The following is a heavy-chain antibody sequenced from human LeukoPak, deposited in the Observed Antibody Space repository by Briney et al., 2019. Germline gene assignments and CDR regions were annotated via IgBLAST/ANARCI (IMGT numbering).Heavy chain of an antibody. CDR1: GGSISSYY. CDR2: IYYSGST. CDR3: ARSYYGPGLDY. Sequence: SETLSLTCTVSGGSISSYYWSWIRQPPGKGLEWIGYIYYSGSTNFNPSLKSRVTISVDTSKNQFSLKLSSVTAADTAVYYCARSYYGPGLDYWGQGTLVTVSS. J-gene: IGHJ4*02. V-gene: IGHV4-59*01. D-gene: IGHD3-10*01.